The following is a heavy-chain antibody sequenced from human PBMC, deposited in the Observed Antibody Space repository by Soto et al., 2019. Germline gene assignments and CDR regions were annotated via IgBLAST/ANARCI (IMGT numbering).Heavy chain of an antibody. J-gene: IGHJ4*02. CDR3: ARGWGLVS. D-gene: IGHD3-16*01. V-gene: IGHV1-69*01. CDR2: IIPIHGTT. Sequence: QMEQSGAEVRKPGSSVKVSCKPSGGSLTSYPMAWVRQAPGQGVEWMGGIIPIHGTTEYAQKFQGRVTITADESTNRATLELTGLKSEDTAGYYCARGWGLVSWGQGALVVVSS. CDR1: GGSLTSYP.